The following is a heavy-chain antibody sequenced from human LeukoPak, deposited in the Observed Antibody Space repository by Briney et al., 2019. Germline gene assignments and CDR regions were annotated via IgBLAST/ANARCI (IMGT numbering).Heavy chain of an antibody. CDR1: GRSISSYY. Sequence: PSQTLSLTCTVAGRSISSYYWSWIRQPAGKGLEWIGRIYTSGGTNYNTSLKTHATISVDTSKNQFSLKLSSVTAADTAVYYCARDLPMECSGGSCSDMDVWGKGTTVTVSS. CDR2: IYTSGGT. J-gene: IGHJ6*03. CDR3: ARDLPMECSGGSCSDMDV. V-gene: IGHV4-4*07. D-gene: IGHD2-15*01.